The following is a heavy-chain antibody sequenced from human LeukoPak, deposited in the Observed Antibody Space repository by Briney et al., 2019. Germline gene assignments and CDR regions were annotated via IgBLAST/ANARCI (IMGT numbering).Heavy chain of an antibody. CDR1: GGSISSSNYF. Sequence: SETLSLTCTVSGGSISSSNYFWGWVRQPPGKGLEWIGSFYYRGRTYYSPTLKSRVTISVDTSKNQFSLKLSSVSAADTAVYYCARRHYYNTLTGYYENWFDPWGQGTLVTVSS. J-gene: IGHJ5*02. V-gene: IGHV4-39*01. CDR2: FYYRGRT. CDR3: ARRHYYNTLTGYYENWFDP. D-gene: IGHD3-9*01.